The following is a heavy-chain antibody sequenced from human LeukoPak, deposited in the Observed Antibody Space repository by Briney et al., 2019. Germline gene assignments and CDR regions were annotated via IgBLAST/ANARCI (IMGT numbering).Heavy chain of an antibody. CDR3: AKDTPSRNSGWDR. V-gene: IGHV3-23*01. CDR2: ISRSGGNT. CDR1: VVTLCAFS. Sequence: PGGSLRLSCAASVVTLCAFSMTWVRRAPGEGGEWVSLISRSGGNTYYAHSVRGRFTVSRDNSKNTLYLQMNSLRAEDTAIYYCAKDTPSRNSGWDRWGQGTLVTVST. J-gene: IGHJ4*02. D-gene: IGHD6-19*01.